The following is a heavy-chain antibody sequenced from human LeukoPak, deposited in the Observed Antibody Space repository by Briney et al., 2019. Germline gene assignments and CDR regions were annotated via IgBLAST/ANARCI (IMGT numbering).Heavy chain of an antibody. Sequence: GASVKVSCKASGNTFTAYYMHWVRQAPGKGLEWMGGFDPEDGETIYAQKFQGRVTMTEDTSTDTAYMELSSLRSEDTAVYYCATGVDTAMVKYYYYMDVWGKGTTVTVSS. D-gene: IGHD5-18*01. CDR3: ATGVDTAMVKYYYYMDV. CDR1: GNTFTAYY. V-gene: IGHV1-24*01. J-gene: IGHJ6*03. CDR2: FDPEDGET.